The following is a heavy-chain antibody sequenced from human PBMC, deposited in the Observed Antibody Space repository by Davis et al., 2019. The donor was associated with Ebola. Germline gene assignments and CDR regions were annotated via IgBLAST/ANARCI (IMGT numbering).Heavy chain of an antibody. V-gene: IGHV3-30*03. CDR3: ARRADY. CDR1: GFTFSSYG. CDR2: ISYDGSNK. J-gene: IGHJ4*02. Sequence: SLMISCASSGFTFSSYGMHWVRQAPGKGLEWVAVISYDGSNKYYADSVKGRFTISRDNSKNTLYLQMNSLRAEDTAVYYCARRADYWGQGTLVTVSS.